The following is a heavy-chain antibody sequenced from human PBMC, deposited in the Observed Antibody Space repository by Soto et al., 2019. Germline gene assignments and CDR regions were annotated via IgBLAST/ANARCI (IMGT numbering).Heavy chain of an antibody. CDR1: GDSVSSNSAA. Sequence: LSQTLSLTCAISGDSVSSNSAAWNWIRQSPSRGLEWLGMTYYKSKWYDDYAGSVRSRITINADTAQNQFSLHLNSVTPEDTAVYFCARDFRGAGTQRNNFDCWGQGTLVTVSS. J-gene: IGHJ4*02. V-gene: IGHV6-1*01. CDR3: ARDFRGAGTQRNNFDC. CDR2: TYYKSKWYD. D-gene: IGHD6-19*01.